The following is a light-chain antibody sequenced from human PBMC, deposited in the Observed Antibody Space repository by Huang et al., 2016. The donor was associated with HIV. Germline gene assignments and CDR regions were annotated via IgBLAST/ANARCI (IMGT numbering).Light chain of an antibody. Sequence: EIVLTQSPGTLSLSPGERATISCRASQSIRSNYLAWYQQKPGQAPMLLIYGAASRAAGIPDRLSGSGSGTEFILSISRLEPEDFAVYYCQQYGSSELTFGGGTKVEIK. J-gene: IGKJ4*01. CDR3: QQYGSSELT. V-gene: IGKV3-20*01. CDR2: GAA. CDR1: QSIRSNY.